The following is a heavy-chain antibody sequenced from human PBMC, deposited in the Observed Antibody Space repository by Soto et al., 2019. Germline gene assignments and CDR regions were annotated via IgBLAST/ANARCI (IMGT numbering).Heavy chain of an antibody. D-gene: IGHD5-12*01. J-gene: IGHJ5*02. CDR1: GGTFSSYA. Sequence: QVQLVQSGAEVKKPGSSVKVSCKASGGTFSSYAISWVRQAPGQGLEWMGGIIPIFGTANYAKKFQGRVTITADESTRTAYMGLRSLRSEDTAVYYCAGVGSRGRYSGDGSWGQGTLVTVSS. CDR3: AGVGSRGRYSGDGS. V-gene: IGHV1-69*12. CDR2: IIPIFGTA.